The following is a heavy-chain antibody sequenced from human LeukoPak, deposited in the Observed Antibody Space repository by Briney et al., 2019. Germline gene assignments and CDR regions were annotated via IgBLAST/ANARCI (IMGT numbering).Heavy chain of an antibody. Sequence: TLXXXCTVSXDFITAYYWSWIRQPPGKGLEWIGYVYYSGSTEYNPSLRSRVTISLEMSKHQFSLNLTSVTAADTAVYYCASNTGTVFDYWGQGALVTVSS. CDR2: VYYSGST. CDR1: XDFITAYY. J-gene: IGHJ4*02. D-gene: IGHD7-27*01. CDR3: ASNTGTVFDY. V-gene: IGHV4-59*01.